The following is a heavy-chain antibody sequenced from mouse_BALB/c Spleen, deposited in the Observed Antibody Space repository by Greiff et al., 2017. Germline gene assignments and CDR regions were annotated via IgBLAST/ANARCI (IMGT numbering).Heavy chain of an antibody. V-gene: IGHV5-12-1*01. CDR2: ISSGGGST. CDR1: GFAFSSYD. Sequence: HLVESGGGLVKPGGSLKLSCAASGFAFSSYDMSWVRQTPEKRLEWVAYISSGGGSTYYPDTVKGRFTISRDNAKNTLYLQMSSLKSEDTAMYYCARDGYGFAYWGQGTLVTVSA. CDR3: ARDGYGFAY. J-gene: IGHJ3*01. D-gene: IGHD1-2*01.